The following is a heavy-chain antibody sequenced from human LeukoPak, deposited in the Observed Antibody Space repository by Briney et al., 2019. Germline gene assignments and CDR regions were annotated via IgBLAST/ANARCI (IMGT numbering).Heavy chain of an antibody. CDR2: IYYSGST. V-gene: IGHV4-59*01. CDR3: ARGEKVEYDY. CDR1: GGSISSYY. Sequence: PSETLSLTCTVSGGSISSYYWSWIRQPPGKGLEWIGYIYYSGSTNYNPSLKGRVTISVDTSKNQFSLKLSSVTAADTAVYYCARGEKVEYDYWGQGTLVTVSS. D-gene: IGHD3-3*01. J-gene: IGHJ4*02.